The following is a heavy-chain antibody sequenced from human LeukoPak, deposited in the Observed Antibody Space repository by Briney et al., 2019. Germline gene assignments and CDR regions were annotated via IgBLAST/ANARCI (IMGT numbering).Heavy chain of an antibody. CDR1: GFTFSGYV. Sequence: PGGSLRLSCAASGFTFSGYVMTWVRQPPGKGLQWVADISGSGGSTYYADSVKGRFSISRDNSKNTVYLQMNSLRAEDTAVYYCAKDSVRFLEWSPDAFDIWGQGTMVTVSS. V-gene: IGHV3-23*01. D-gene: IGHD3-3*01. CDR2: ISGSGGST. J-gene: IGHJ3*02. CDR3: AKDSVRFLEWSPDAFDI.